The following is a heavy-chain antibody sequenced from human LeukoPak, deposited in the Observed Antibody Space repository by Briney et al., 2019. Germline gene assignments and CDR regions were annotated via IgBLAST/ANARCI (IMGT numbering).Heavy chain of an antibody. CDR3: AKDPSPYGDYVWAY. D-gene: IGHD4-17*01. V-gene: IGHV3-23*01. CDR1: GFTFSSYA. Sequence: GGSLRLSCAASGFTFSSYAMSWVRQAPGKGLEWVSAISGSGGSTYCADSVKGRFTISRDNSKNTLYLQMNSLRAEDTAVYYCAKDPSPYGDYVWAYWGQGTLVTVSS. CDR2: ISGSGGST. J-gene: IGHJ4*02.